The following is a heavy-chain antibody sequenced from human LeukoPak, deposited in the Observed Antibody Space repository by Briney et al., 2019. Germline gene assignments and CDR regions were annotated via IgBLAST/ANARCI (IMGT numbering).Heavy chain of an antibody. CDR2: ISSSSSYI. D-gene: IGHD3-22*01. CDR3: ARPQGGYYDRSRGGFVY. CDR1: GFTFSSYS. Sequence: GGSLRLSCAASGFTFSSYSMNWVRQAPGKGLEWVSSISSSSSYIYYADSVKGRFTISRDNAKNSLYLQMNSLRAEDTAVYYCARPQGGYYDRSRGGFVYWGQGTLVTVSS. J-gene: IGHJ4*02. V-gene: IGHV3-21*01.